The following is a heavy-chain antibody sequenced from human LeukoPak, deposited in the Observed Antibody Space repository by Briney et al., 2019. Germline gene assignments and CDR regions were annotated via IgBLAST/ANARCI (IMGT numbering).Heavy chain of an antibody. D-gene: IGHD3-22*01. CDR3: ARYAYYDSSGYVDY. CDR1: GYTFTSYD. V-gene: IGHV1-8*03. J-gene: IGHJ4*02. CDR2: MNPNSGNT. Sequence: ASVKVSCKASGYTFTSYDINWVRQATGRGLEWMGWMNPNSGNTGYAQKFQGRVTITRNTSISTAYMELSSLRSEDTAVYYCARYAYYDSSGYVDYWGQGTLVTVSS.